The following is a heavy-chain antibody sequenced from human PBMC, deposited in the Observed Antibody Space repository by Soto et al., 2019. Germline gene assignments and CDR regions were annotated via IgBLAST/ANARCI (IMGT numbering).Heavy chain of an antibody. D-gene: IGHD2-2*01. V-gene: IGHV4-31*03. J-gene: IGHJ4*02. CDR1: GGSISSGGYY. CDR2: IYYSGST. Sequence: TLSLTCTVSGGSISSGGYYWSWIRQHPGKGLEWIGYIYYSGSTYYNPSLKSRVTISLDTSKNQFSLKLSSVTAADTAVYYFAISSNSYCSSTSCPFNYFDYWGQGTLVTVSS. CDR3: AISSNSYCSSTSCPFNYFDY.